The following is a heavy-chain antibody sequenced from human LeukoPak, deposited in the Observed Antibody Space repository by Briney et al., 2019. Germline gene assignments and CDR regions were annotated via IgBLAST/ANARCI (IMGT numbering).Heavy chain of an antibody. CDR3: ARVALGGYSSSPLEH. CDR2: MNPDTEIT. CDR1: GYSFTSYD. D-gene: IGHD6-13*01. J-gene: IGHJ4*02. V-gene: IGHV1-8*01. Sequence: GASVKVSCKADGYSFTSYDLNWVRQASGQGLEWMGWMNPDTEITDYAQKFQGRVSMTRDTSTSTAYMELSGLTSEGTALYYCARVALGGYSSSPLEHWGQGTLVTVSS.